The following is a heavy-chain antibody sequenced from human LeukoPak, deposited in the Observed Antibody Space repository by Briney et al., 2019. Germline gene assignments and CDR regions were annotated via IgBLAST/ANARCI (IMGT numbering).Heavy chain of an antibody. CDR3: ARDTPFRDDSSGPLDY. V-gene: IGHV1-18*01. Sequence: ASVKVSCKASGYTFTSYGITWVRQAPGQGLEWMGWISAYNGNTNYAQKLQGRVTVTTDTSTSTAYMELRSLRSDDTAVYYCARDTPFRDDSSGPLDYWGQGTLVTVSS. D-gene: IGHD3-22*01. CDR2: ISAYNGNT. CDR1: GYTFTSYG. J-gene: IGHJ4*02.